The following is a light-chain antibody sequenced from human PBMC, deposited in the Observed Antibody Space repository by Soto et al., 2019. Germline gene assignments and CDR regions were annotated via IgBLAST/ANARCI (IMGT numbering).Light chain of an antibody. V-gene: IGKV1-9*01. Sequence: DIQLTQSPSFLSASLGDRVTITCRASQDVSRYLAWYQQKPGKAPNLLIYAASTLRSGVPSRFSGSGSETEFTLTISSLQPEDFATYYCQQLNSYVFAFGPGTKVDIK. J-gene: IGKJ3*01. CDR1: QDVSRY. CDR2: AAS. CDR3: QQLNSYVFA.